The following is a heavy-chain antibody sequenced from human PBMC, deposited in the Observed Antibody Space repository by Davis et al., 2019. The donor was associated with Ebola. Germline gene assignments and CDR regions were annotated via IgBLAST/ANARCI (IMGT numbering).Heavy chain of an antibody. CDR1: GYTFTSHY. D-gene: IGHD2-21*02. CDR3: ARDTQVTPFDY. CDR2: INPSGGST. Sequence: AASVTVSCKASGYTFTSHYMHWVRQAPGQGLEWMGIINPSGGSTSYAQKFQGRVTMTTDTSTSTAYMELRSLRSDDTAVYYCARDTQVTPFDYWGQGTLVTVSS. J-gene: IGHJ4*02. V-gene: IGHV1-46*01.